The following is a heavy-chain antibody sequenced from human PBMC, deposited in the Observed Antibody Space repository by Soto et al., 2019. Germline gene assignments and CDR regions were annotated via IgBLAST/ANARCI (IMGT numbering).Heavy chain of an antibody. V-gene: IGHV3-30*18. D-gene: IGHD2-21*01. CDR1: GFTFNTYA. J-gene: IGHJ4*02. CDR3: AKTEDGGRCCGTSYPDY. Sequence: QVHLVESGGGVVQPGNSLRRSCAASGFTFNTYAMFWLRQAPGKGLEWVAIISYDAINKFYADSVKGRFTISRDNSKNTLYLSMISLRDEDTAVYYCAKTEDGGRCCGTSYPDYWCQGTLVTVSS. CDR2: ISYDAINK.